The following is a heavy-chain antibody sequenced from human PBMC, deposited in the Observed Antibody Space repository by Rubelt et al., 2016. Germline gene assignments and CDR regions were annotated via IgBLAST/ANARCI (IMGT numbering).Heavy chain of an antibody. J-gene: IGHJ4*02. V-gene: IGHV4-34*01. CDR1: GGSFSGYY. Sequence: QVQLQQWGAGLLKPSETLSLTCAVYGGSFSGYYWSWIRQPPGKGLEWIGEVNPGGSTNYKPSLTSRVTISADTSKNQFSLNLNYVTAADTAGYYCARGLDSTKTGADWGQGTLVTVSS. D-gene: IGHD3-10*01. CDR2: VNPGGST. CDR3: ARGLDSTKTGAD.